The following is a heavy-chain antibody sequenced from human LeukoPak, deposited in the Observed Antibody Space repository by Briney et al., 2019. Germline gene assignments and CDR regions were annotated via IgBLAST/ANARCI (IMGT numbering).Heavy chain of an antibody. Sequence: PGRSLRLSCAASGFTFDDYAMHWVRQAPGEGLEWVSGISWNSGSIGYADSVKGRFTISRDNAKNSLYLQMNSLRAEDTALYYCAKGLGYSYGYPFDYWGQGTLVTVSS. CDR2: ISWNSGSI. V-gene: IGHV3-9*01. CDR3: AKGLGYSYGYPFDY. CDR1: GFTFDDYA. J-gene: IGHJ4*02. D-gene: IGHD5-18*01.